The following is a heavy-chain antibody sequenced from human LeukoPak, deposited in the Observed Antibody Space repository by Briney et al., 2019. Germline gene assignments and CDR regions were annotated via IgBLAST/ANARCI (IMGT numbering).Heavy chain of an antibody. J-gene: IGHJ5*02. V-gene: IGHV1-8*03. D-gene: IGHD3-3*01. CDR1: GYTFTSYD. CDR2: MNPNSGNI. CDR3: ARAWVRSYDFWSGVNWFDP. Sequence: GASVKVSCKASGYTFTSYDINWVRQATGQGLEWMGWMNPNSGNIGYAQKFQGRVTITRNTSISTAYMELSSLRSEDTAVYYCARAWVRSYDFWSGVNWFDPWGQGTLVTVSS.